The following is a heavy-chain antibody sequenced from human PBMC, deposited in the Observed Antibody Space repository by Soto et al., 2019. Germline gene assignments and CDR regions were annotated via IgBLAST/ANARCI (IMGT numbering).Heavy chain of an antibody. V-gene: IGHV3-23*01. D-gene: IGHD5-12*01. CDR1: GFTFSSYT. Sequence: SLRLSCAASGFTFSSYTMNWVRQAPGKGPEWVSAISGGGGSAYYADSVKGRFTISRDNSKNTLYLQMNSLRAEDTAVYYCAKKVGYNSERWFDPWGQGTPVTVSS. CDR2: ISGGGGSA. J-gene: IGHJ5*02. CDR3: AKKVGYNSERWFDP.